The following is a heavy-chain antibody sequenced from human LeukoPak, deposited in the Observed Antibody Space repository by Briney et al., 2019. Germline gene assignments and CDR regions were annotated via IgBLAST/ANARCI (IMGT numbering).Heavy chain of an antibody. V-gene: IGHV3-30*03. CDR3: ARGGDSSGSPYNWFDP. Sequence: PGGSLRLSCAASGFTFSSHDMHWVRQAPGKGLEWVAFISYDGGKKDYADSVKGRFTISRDNSRNTLYLQMNSLRSDDTAVYYCARGGDSSGSPYNWFDPWGQGTLVTVSS. CDR2: ISYDGGKK. D-gene: IGHD3-22*01. J-gene: IGHJ5*02. CDR1: GFTFSSHD.